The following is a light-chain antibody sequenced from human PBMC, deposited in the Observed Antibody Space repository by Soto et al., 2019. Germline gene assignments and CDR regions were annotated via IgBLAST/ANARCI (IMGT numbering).Light chain of an antibody. CDR1: QSVSSN. CDR3: QQYNNWPPKYT. J-gene: IGKJ2*01. CDR2: GAS. V-gene: IGKV3-15*01. Sequence: EIAMTQSPATLSVSPGERATLSCRASQSVSSNSAWYQQKPGQAPRLLIYGASTRATGIPARFSGSGSGTEFTLTISSLQSEDFAVYYCQQYNNWPPKYTFGQGTKLEIK.